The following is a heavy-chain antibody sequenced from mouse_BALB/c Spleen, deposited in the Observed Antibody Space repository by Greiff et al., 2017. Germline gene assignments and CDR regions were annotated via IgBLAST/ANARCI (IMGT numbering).Heavy chain of an antibody. D-gene: IGHD2-4*01. Sequence: VQLVESGPGLVAPSQSLSITCTVSGFSLTSYGVHWVRQPPGKGLEWLGVIWAGGSTNYNSALMSRLSISKDNSKSQVFLKMNSLQTDDTAMYYCARERYDYYYAMDYWGQGTAVTVSS. J-gene: IGHJ4*01. CDR3: ARERYDYYYAMDY. CDR1: GFSLTSYG. CDR2: IWAGGST. V-gene: IGHV2-9*02.